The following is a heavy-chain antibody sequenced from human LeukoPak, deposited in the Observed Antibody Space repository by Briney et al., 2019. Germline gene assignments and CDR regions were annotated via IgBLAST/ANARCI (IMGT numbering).Heavy chain of an antibody. D-gene: IGHD4-23*01. CDR1: GFTLSNYG. CDR2: ISYDGSDT. V-gene: IGHV3-30*18. CDR3: AKYGGNSGYYGMDV. J-gene: IGHJ6*02. Sequence: GGSLRLSCAASGFTLSNYGIHWVRQAPGKGLEWVAFISYDGSDTYYVDSVKGRFTISRDNSKNTLYLQMNSLRAEDTAVYYCAKYGGNSGYYGMDVWGQGTTVTVSS.